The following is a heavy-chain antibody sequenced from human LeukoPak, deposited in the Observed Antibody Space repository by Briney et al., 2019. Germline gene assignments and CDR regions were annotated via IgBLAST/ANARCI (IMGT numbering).Heavy chain of an antibody. CDR3: ARYSNYGDYYYYYMDV. CDR2: IYYTGST. CDR1: GGSISSSDYY. D-gene: IGHD4-11*01. J-gene: IGHJ6*03. V-gene: IGHV4-39*01. Sequence: SETRSPTCIVSGGSISSSDYYCGWIRQPPVKGLEWIGSIYYTGSTYYNPSLTSPVTISINTSKNQFSLNLRSVTAADTAVYYCARYSNYGDYYYYYMDVWGKGTTVSISS.